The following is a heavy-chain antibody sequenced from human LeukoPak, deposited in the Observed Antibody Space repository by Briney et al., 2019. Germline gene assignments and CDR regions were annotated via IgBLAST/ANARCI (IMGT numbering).Heavy chain of an antibody. J-gene: IGHJ3*02. V-gene: IGHV4-30-4*08. CDR2: IYYSGST. CDR3: ARATITMAIGVPADAFDI. Sequence: PSQTLSLTCTVSGGSISSGDYYWSWIRQPPGKGLEWIGYIYYSGSTYYNPSLKSRVTISVDTSKNQFSLKLSSVTAADTAVYYCARATITMAIGVPADAFDIWGQGTMVTVSS. CDR1: GGSISSGDYY. D-gene: IGHD5-24*01.